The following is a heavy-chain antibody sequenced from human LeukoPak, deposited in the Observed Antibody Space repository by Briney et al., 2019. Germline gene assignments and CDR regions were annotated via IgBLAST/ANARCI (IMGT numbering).Heavy chain of an antibody. D-gene: IGHD3-3*01. CDR3: ARTPYYDFWSGYLIDY. Sequence: ASVKVSCKASGYSFTNYYIHWVRQAPGQGLEWMGIINPSGGSTSYAQKFQGRVTVTRDTSTSTVYMELSSLRSEDTAVYYCARTPYYDFWSGYLIDYWGQGTLVTVYS. CDR1: GYSFTNYY. J-gene: IGHJ4*02. V-gene: IGHV1-46*01. CDR2: INPSGGST.